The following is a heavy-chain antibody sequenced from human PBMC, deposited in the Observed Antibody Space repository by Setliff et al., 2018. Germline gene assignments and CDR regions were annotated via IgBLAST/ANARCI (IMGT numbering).Heavy chain of an antibody. D-gene: IGHD3-10*01. J-gene: IGHJ6*03. Sequence: PSETLSLTCRVSGGSISSGNYYWGLISQPPGKGLEWVATIYYSGSTYSNPSLKSRLIISVDAPDNQFSVKLSSVTAADTAVYYCARHKSNGSGSYPSLYMDVWGKGIMVTVSS. V-gene: IGHV4-39*01. CDR1: GGSISSGNYY. CDR3: ARHKSNGSGSYPSLYMDV. CDR2: IYYSGST.